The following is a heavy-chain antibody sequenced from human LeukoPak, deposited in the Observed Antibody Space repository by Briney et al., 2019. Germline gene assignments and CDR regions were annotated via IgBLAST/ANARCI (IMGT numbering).Heavy chain of an antibody. J-gene: IGHJ4*02. CDR1: GYSFTNYW. D-gene: IGHD6-19*01. CDR2: IHPGDSDI. Sequence: GESLKISGEGSGYSFTNYWIGWVRQMPGKGLEWMGIIHPGDSDIRYSPSFQGQVTISADKSISTAYLQWSGLKASDTAIYYCARQGNSGWFAAYWGQGTLVTVSS. V-gene: IGHV5-51*01. CDR3: ARQGNSGWFAAY.